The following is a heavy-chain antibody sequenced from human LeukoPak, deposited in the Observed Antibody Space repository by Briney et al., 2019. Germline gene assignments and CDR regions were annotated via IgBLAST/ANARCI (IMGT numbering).Heavy chain of an antibody. Sequence: ASETLSLTCTVSGGSISSYYWSWIRQPPGKGLKWIGYIYYSGSTNYNPSLKSRVTISVDTSKNQFSLKLSSVTAADTAVYYCARGMYYYDSSGYYYDPSEYFQHWGQGTLVTVSS. CDR2: IYYSGST. CDR3: ARGMYYYDSSGYYYDPSEYFQH. D-gene: IGHD3-22*01. CDR1: GGSISSYY. V-gene: IGHV4-59*01. J-gene: IGHJ1*01.